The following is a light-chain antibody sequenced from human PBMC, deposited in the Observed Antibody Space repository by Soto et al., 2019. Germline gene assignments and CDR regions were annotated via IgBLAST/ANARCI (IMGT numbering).Light chain of an antibody. CDR3: SSYRSGSTV. CDR2: EVN. V-gene: IGLV2-14*01. Sequence: QSALTQPASVSGSPGQSITISCTGISGDVGGYKYVSWYQQHPGKAPKLMIYEVNNRPSGVPNRFSGSKSGNTASLTISGLQAEDEADYYCSSYRSGSTVFGGGTKLTVL. CDR1: SGDVGGYKY. J-gene: IGLJ3*02.